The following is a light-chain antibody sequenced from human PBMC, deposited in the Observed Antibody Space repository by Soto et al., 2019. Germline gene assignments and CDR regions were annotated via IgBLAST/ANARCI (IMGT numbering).Light chain of an antibody. J-gene: IGLJ1*01. Sequence: SVLTHPASVSGSPGQSITISCTGTSSDVGGYNYVSWYQQLPGKAPKLMIYDVSDRPSGVSNRFSGSKSGNTASLTISGLQAEDEADYYCSSYTSSSLNVFGTGTKVTVL. V-gene: IGLV2-14*01. CDR1: SSDVGGYNY. CDR2: DVS. CDR3: SSYTSSSLNV.